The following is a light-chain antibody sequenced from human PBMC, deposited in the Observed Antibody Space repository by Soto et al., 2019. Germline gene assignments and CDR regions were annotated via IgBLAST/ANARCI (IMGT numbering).Light chain of an antibody. V-gene: IGKV3-20*01. Sequence: EIELTQSPGTLSLSPGERATVSCRASQSVSSRYLAWYQQKPGQAPRLLIHDASTRATGIPDRFSGSGSGTDFTLTISRLEPEDFAVYYCQQYGSSPPITFGQGTRLEIK. CDR2: DAS. CDR3: QQYGSSPPIT. J-gene: IGKJ5*01. CDR1: QSVSSRY.